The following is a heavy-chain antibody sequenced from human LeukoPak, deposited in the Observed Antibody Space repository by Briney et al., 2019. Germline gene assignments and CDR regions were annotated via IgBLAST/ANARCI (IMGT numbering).Heavy chain of an antibody. V-gene: IGHV3-53*01. CDR3: ARDITSGTFDP. J-gene: IGHJ5*02. CDR1: TFTVSTNS. D-gene: IGHD2-2*01. CDR2: IYGGGST. Sequence: GGSLRLSCVASTFTVSTNSMSWVRQAPGKGLEWVSVIYGGGSTYYADSVKGRFTISRDNSKSTLYLQMNSLRAEDTAVYYCARDITSGTFDPWGQGTLVTVSS.